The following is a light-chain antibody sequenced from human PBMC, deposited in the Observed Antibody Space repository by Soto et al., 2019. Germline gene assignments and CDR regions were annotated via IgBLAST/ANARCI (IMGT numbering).Light chain of an antibody. CDR3: SSYTSSSTLYV. CDR2: DVS. CDR1: SSDVGGYNY. J-gene: IGLJ1*01. Sequence: QSALTQPASVSGSPGQSITICCTGTSSDVGGYNYVSWYQQHPGKAPKLMIYDVSNRPSGVSNRFSGSKSGNTASLTISGLQAEDEAEYYCSSYTSSSTLYVFGTGTKLTVL. V-gene: IGLV2-14*01.